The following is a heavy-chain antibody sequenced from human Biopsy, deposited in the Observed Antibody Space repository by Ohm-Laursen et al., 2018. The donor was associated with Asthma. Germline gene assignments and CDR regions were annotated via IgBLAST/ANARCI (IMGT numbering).Heavy chain of an antibody. CDR1: GYRFTNYG. J-gene: IGHJ3*01. D-gene: IGHD3-9*01. V-gene: IGHV1-3*04. Sequence: VASVKVSCKAFGYRFTNYGVSWVRQAPGQRLEWMGWVNTGNGDTKYSQKFQGRVTITRDTSASTAYMELRSLRSEDTATYYCARTYYDFLTGQVKDVFGVWGQGTMVTVSS. CDR3: ARTYYDFLTGQVKDVFGV. CDR2: VNTGNGDT.